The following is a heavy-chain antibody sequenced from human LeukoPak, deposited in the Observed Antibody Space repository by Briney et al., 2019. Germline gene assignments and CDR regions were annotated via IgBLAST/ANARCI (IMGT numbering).Heavy chain of an antibody. V-gene: IGHV3-11*04. Sequence: PGGSLRLSCAASGVTFSDYYMRWVRQAPGKGLQWVSYICTGGSITYYADFVKGRFTISRDNANNSLYLQMNSLRVEDTAVYYCARILEGYHYYMDVWGKGTTVTVSS. CDR1: GVTFSDYY. CDR3: ARILEGYHYYMDV. J-gene: IGHJ6*03. CDR2: ICTGGSIT.